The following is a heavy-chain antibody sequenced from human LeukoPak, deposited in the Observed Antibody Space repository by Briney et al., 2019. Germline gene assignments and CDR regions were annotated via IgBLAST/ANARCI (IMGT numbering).Heavy chain of an antibody. CDR1: GFTFSSYA. Sequence: PGGSLRLSCAASGFTFSSYAMHWVRQAPGKGLEWVALIPYDGSNKYYADSVKGRFTVSRDNSKNTLYLQMNSLRAEDTAVYYCVRGAYSSSWLNFDYWGQGTRVTVSA. CDR3: VRGAYSSSWLNFDY. CDR2: IPYDGSNK. V-gene: IGHV3-30*04. J-gene: IGHJ4*02. D-gene: IGHD6-13*01.